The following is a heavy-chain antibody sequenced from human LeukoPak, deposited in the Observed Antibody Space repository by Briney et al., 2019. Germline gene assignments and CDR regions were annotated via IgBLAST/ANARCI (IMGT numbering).Heavy chain of an antibody. CDR2: INHSGST. V-gene: IGHV4-34*01. J-gene: IGHJ3*02. Sequence: PSETLSLTCAVYGGSFSGYYWSWIRQPPGKGLEWIGEINHSGSTNYNPSLKSRVTISVDTSKNQFSLKLSSVTAAGTAVYYCARKSGYSIFGVVIRFWWRAFDIWGQGTMVTVSS. CDR1: GGSFSGYY. CDR3: ARKSGYSIFGVVIRFWWRAFDI. D-gene: IGHD3-3*01.